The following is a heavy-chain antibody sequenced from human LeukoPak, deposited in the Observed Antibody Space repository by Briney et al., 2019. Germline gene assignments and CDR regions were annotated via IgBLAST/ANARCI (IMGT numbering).Heavy chain of an antibody. Sequence: GGSLRLSCAASGFTFSTFAMNWVRQARGKGLEWVSGISGSGTSTYYADSVKGRFTISRDNSNSTLYLHMGNLRAEDTAVYFCARAKRGTPLPISYYYYAMDVWGQGTTVTVSS. CDR3: ARAKRGTPLPISYYYYAMDV. D-gene: IGHD1-1*01. CDR1: GFTFSTFA. J-gene: IGHJ6*02. V-gene: IGHV3-23*01. CDR2: ISGSGTST.